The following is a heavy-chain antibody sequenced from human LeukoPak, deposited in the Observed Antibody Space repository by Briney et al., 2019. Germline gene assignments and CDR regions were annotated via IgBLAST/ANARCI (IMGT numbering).Heavy chain of an antibody. CDR3: ARSHTAMALDY. V-gene: IGHV3-33*01. Sequence: GGSLRLSCAASGFTFSSYGMHWVRQAPGKGLEWVAVIWYDGSNKYYADSVKGRFTISRDNSKNTLYLQMNSLRAEDTAVYCCARSHTAMALDYWGQGTLVTVSS. J-gene: IGHJ4*02. CDR1: GFTFSSYG. D-gene: IGHD5-18*01. CDR2: IWYDGSNK.